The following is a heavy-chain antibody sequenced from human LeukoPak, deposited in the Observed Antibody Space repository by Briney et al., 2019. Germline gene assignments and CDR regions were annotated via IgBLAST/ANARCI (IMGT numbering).Heavy chain of an antibody. Sequence: GGSLRLSCAASGFTFSSYAMHWVLQAPGKGLEWVSAISGSGGSTYYADSVKGRFTISRDNSKNTLYLQMNSLRAEDTAVYYCAKGSLLLLRAFDIWGQGTMVTVSS. CDR2: ISGSGGST. J-gene: IGHJ3*02. D-gene: IGHD2-21*01. CDR3: AKGSLLLLRAFDI. CDR1: GFTFSSYA. V-gene: IGHV3-23*01.